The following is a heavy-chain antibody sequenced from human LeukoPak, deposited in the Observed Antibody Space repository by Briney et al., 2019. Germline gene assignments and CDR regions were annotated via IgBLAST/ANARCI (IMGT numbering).Heavy chain of an antibody. D-gene: IGHD6-13*01. Sequence: GGSLRLPCAASGFTFSSYAMSWVRQAPGKGLEWVSYISSSGSTIYYADSVKGRFTISRDNAKNSLYLQMNSLRAEDTAVYYCARDRDSSSWYYFDYWGQGTLVTVSS. J-gene: IGHJ4*02. V-gene: IGHV3-48*04. CDR3: ARDRDSSSWYYFDY. CDR2: ISSSGSTI. CDR1: GFTFSSYA.